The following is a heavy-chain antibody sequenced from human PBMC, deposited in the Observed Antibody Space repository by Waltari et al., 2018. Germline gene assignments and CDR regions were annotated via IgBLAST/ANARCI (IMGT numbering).Heavy chain of an antibody. CDR3: GRLPWIHDVTHVDV. D-gene: IGHD1-1*01. J-gene: IGHJ6*04. V-gene: IGHV4-38-2*02. CDR1: GSSIKRVYY. Sequence: QVQLQESGPGLVKPSETLSLTCSVSGSSIKRVYYWGWIRQPPGKGLEWIGSLHHGGGAYYNPALYSRVAILLDTSKNQLSLELTSVTAADTAIYYCGRLPWIHDVTHVDVWGIGTTVTVSS. CDR2: LHHGGGA.